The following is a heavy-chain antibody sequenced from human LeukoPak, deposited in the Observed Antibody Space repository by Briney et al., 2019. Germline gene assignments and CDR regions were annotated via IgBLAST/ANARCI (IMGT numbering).Heavy chain of an antibody. D-gene: IGHD3-10*01. V-gene: IGHV3-7*01. CDR3: ARWIGGFDC. J-gene: IGHJ4*02. CDR1: GFTFSDYW. Sequence: GGSLRLSCAASGFTFSDYWMNWVRQPPGKGLEWVANIKQDGSEKYYLDSVEGRFTISRDNVKNSLYLQMNSLRAEDTAVYYCARWIGGFDCWSQGALVTVSS. CDR2: IKQDGSEK.